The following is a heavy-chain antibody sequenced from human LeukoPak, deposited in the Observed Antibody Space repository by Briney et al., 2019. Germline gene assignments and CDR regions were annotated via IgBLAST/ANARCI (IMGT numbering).Heavy chain of an antibody. CDR3: AXXXXSGWSLFDY. CDR2: ISGSGGST. Sequence: AGGSLRLSCPASGFTFSSYAMSWVRQAPGKGLEWVSTISGSGGSTYYADSVKGRFTISRDNSKNTLYMQMNSLRAEDTAVYYCAXXXXSGWSLFDYWGQGTLVT. D-gene: IGHD6-19*01. J-gene: IGHJ4*02. CDR1: GFTFSSYA. V-gene: IGHV3-23*01.